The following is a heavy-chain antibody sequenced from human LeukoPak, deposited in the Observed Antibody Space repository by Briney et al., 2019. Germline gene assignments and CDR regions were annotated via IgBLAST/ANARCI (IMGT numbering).Heavy chain of an antibody. J-gene: IGHJ3*02. CDR2: ISYDGSNK. CDR1: GFTFSSYA. CDR3: ARDRFRRDGYNYGRDGAFDI. Sequence: GGSLRLSCAASGFTFSSYAMHWVRQAPGKGLEWVAVISYDGSNKYYADSVKGRFTISRDNSKNTLYLQMNSLRAEDTAVYYCARDRFRRDGYNYGRDGAFDIWGQGTMVTVSS. D-gene: IGHD5-24*01. V-gene: IGHV3-30*04.